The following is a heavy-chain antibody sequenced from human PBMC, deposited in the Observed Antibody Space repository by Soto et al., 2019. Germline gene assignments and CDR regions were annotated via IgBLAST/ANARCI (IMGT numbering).Heavy chain of an antibody. J-gene: IGHJ4*02. CDR3: ALGYSGSYYRFDY. Sequence: VKVSCKASGGTFSSYAISWVRQAPGQGLEWMGGIIPIFGTANYAQKFQGRVTITADKSTSTAYMELSSLRSEDTAVYFCALGYSGSYYRFDYWGQGTLVTVSS. V-gene: IGHV1-69*06. D-gene: IGHD1-26*01. CDR2: IIPIFGTA. CDR1: GGTFSSYA.